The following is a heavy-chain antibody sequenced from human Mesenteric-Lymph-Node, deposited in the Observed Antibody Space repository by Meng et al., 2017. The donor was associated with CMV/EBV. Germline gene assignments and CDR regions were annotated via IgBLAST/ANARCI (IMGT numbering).Heavy chain of an antibody. CDR3: ARDQSFSYYGSGSYYPYYGMDV. CDR2: ISSDSSTI. V-gene: IGHV3-48*04. D-gene: IGHD3-10*01. J-gene: IGHJ6*02. Sequence: GESLKISCAASGFTFRSYGINWVRQAPGEGLEWVSYISSDSSTIYYADSVKGRFTISRDNAKNSLYLQMNSLRAEDTAVYYCARDQSFSYYGSGSYYPYYGMDVWGQGTTVTVSS. CDR1: GFTFRSYG.